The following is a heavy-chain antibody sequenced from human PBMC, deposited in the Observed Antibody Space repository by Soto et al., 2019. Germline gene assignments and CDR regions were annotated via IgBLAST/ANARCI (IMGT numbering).Heavy chain of an antibody. CDR3: AKDPLGGSTPFDY. CDR1: GFTFSTYA. J-gene: IGHJ4*02. CDR2: ISGSGGST. Sequence: LRLSCAASGFTFSTYAMSWVRQAPGKGLEWVSAISGSGGSTYYADSVKGRFTISRDNSKNTVYLQMNSLRAEDTAVYYCAKDPLGGSTPFDYWGQGTLVTVSS. V-gene: IGHV3-23*01. D-gene: IGHD1-26*01.